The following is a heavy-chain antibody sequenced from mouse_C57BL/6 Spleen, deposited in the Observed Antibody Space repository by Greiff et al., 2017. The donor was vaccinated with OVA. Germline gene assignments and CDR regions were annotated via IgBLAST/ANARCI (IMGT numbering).Heavy chain of an antibody. V-gene: IGHV1-52*01. Sequence: QVQLQQPGAELVRPGSSVKLSCKASGYTFTSYWMHWVKQRPIQGLEWIGNIDPSDSEPHYNQKFKDKATLTVDKSSSTAYMQLSSLTSEDSAVYDCARWGGNYSYYFDYWGQGTTLTVSS. CDR1: GYTFTSYW. CDR2: IDPSDSEP. J-gene: IGHJ2*01. CDR3: ARWGGNYSYYFDY. D-gene: IGHD2-1*01.